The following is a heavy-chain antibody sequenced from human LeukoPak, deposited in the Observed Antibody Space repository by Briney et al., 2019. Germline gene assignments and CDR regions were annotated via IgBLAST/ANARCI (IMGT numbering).Heavy chain of an antibody. D-gene: IGHD4-23*01. J-gene: IGHJ4*02. CDR3: ARGRNDSGGMFFDS. V-gene: IGHV4-59*01. CDR1: GGSIRSYY. Sequence: SETLSLTCTVSGGSIRSYYWSWIRQAPGKGLEWVGFISYSGYTSYSPSLKSRVAISVDTSKSQFSLRLSSMTAADTAIYYCARGRNDSGGMFFDSWAQGTLVTVSS. CDR2: ISYSGYT.